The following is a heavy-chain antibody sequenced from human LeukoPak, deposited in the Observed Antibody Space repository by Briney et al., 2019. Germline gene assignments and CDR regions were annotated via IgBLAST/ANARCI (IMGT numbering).Heavy chain of an antibody. V-gene: IGHV3-15*01. D-gene: IGHD1-7*01. CDR3: TTDPYLTMELLLDY. Sequence: QPGGSLRLSCAASGFTFSNAWMSWVRQAPGKGLEWVGRIKSKTDGGTTDYAAPVKGRFTISRDDSKNTLYLQMNSLKTEDTAVYYCTTDPYLTMELLLDYWGQGTLVTVSS. CDR2: IKSKTDGGTT. J-gene: IGHJ4*02. CDR1: GFTFSNAW.